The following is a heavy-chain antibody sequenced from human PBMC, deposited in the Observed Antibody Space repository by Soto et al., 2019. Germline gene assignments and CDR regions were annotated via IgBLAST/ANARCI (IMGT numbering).Heavy chain of an antibody. J-gene: IGHJ4*02. CDR3: ARDAQRGQYSGYDVNDY. V-gene: IGHV3-33*01. CDR2: IWYDGSNK. Sequence: QVQLVESGGGVVQPGRSLRLSCAASGFTFSSYGMHWVRQAPGKGLEWVAVIWYDGSNKYYADSVKGRFTISRDNSKNTLYLQMNSLRAEDTAVYYCARDAQRGQYSGYDVNDYWGQGTLVTVSS. CDR1: GFTFSSYG. D-gene: IGHD5-12*01.